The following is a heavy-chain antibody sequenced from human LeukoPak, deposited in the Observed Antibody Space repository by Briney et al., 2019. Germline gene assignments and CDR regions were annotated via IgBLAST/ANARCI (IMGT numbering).Heavy chain of an antibody. CDR2: IYTSGTT. CDR1: GDSISRYY. Sequence: SETLSLTCTVSGDSISRYYWSWIRQPAGKGLEWIGRIYTSGTTNYNPSLKSRVTMSVDTSKNQFSLKVTSVTAADTAVYYCARNTAGSFDYWGQGTLVTVSS. D-gene: IGHD2-8*02. V-gene: IGHV4-4*07. J-gene: IGHJ4*02. CDR3: ARNTAGSFDY.